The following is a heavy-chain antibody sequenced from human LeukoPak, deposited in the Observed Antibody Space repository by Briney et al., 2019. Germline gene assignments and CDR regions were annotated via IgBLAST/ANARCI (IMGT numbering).Heavy chain of an antibody. Sequence: PGGSLRLSCAASGFTFSNAWMSWVRQAPGKGLEWVGRIKSKTDGGTTDCAAPVKGRFTISRDDSKNTLYLQMNSLKTEDTAVYYCTTEICSSTSCSGDYWGKGTRVTVSS. CDR2: IKSKTDGGTT. D-gene: IGHD2-2*01. CDR1: GFTFSNAW. J-gene: IGHJ4*02. V-gene: IGHV3-15*01. CDR3: TTEICSSTSCSGDY.